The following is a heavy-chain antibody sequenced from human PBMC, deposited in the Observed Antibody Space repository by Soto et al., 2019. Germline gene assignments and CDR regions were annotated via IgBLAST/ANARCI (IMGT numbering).Heavy chain of an antibody. D-gene: IGHD3-9*01. CDR1: GFTFSDYG. CDR2: ISYDGSDK. CDR3: ARDADILTGSDAFDI. Sequence: GGSLRLSCAASGFTFSDYGMHWVRQAPGTGLEWVAVISYDGSDKYYADSVKGRFTISRDNAKNSLYLQMNSLRAEDTAVYYCARDADILTGSDAFDIWGQGTMVTVSS. V-gene: IGHV3-30*03. J-gene: IGHJ3*02.